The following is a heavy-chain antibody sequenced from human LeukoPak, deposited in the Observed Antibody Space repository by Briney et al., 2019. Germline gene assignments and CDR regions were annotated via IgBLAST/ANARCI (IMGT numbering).Heavy chain of an antibody. V-gene: IGHV3-48*04. CDR2: ISSSSSTI. Sequence: PGGSLRLSCAASGFTFSSYSMNWVRQAPGKGLEWVSYISSSSSTIYYADSVKGRFTISRDNAKNSLYLQMNSLRAEDTAVYYCARDAPPMVRGLSWFDPWGQGTLVTVSS. CDR3: ARDAPPMVRGLSWFDP. D-gene: IGHD3-10*01. CDR1: GFTFSSYS. J-gene: IGHJ5*02.